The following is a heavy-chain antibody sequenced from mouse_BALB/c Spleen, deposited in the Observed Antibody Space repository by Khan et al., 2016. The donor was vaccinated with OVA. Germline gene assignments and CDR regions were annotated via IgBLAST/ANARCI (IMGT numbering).Heavy chain of an antibody. CDR3: ARSYDYDVGGFAY. CDR1: GFSLSNYG. V-gene: IGHV2-9*02. D-gene: IGHD2-4*01. Sequence: QVQLKQSGPGLVAPSQSLSITCTVSGFSLSNYGIHWVRQPPGKGLEWLGVIWTGGITNYNSALMSRLIISIDNSKSQVFLKMNRLQTDDTAIYYCARSYDYDVGGFAYWGQGTLVTVSA. J-gene: IGHJ3*01. CDR2: IWTGGIT.